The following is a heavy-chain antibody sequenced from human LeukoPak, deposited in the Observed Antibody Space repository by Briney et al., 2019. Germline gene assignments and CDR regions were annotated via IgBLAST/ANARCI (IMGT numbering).Heavy chain of an antibody. CDR1: GFTLSNAW. Sequence: GGSLRLSCAASGFTLSNAWMSWVRQAPGKGLEWVGRIKSKTDGGTTDYAAPVKGRFTISRDDSKNTLYLQMNSLKTEDTAVYYCTTTSIAVAGTSFDYWGQGTLVTVSS. CDR2: IKSKTDGGTT. J-gene: IGHJ4*02. CDR3: TTTSIAVAGTSFDY. D-gene: IGHD6-19*01. V-gene: IGHV3-15*01.